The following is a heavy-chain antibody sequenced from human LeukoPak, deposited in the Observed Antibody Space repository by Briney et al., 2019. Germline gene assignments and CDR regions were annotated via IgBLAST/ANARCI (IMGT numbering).Heavy chain of an antibody. D-gene: IGHD2-21*02. Sequence: SETLSLTCTVSGGSISSGGYYWSWIRQHPGKGLEWIGYIYYSGSTYYNPSLKSRVTISVDTSKNQFSLKLSSVTAADTAVYYCAREVVVVTGNNWFDPWGQGTLVTVSS. V-gene: IGHV4-31*03. CDR1: GGSISSGGYY. J-gene: IGHJ5*02. CDR2: IYYSGST. CDR3: AREVVVVTGNNWFDP.